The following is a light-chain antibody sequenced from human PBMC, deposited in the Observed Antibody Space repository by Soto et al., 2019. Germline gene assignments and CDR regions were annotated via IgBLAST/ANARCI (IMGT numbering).Light chain of an antibody. V-gene: IGKV1-5*03. CDR3: QHYNSYPALT. J-gene: IGKJ4*01. CDR2: KAS. CDR1: QSISSW. Sequence: DIQMTQSPSTLSASVGDRVTITCRASQSISSWLAWYQQKPGKAPKLLIYKASSLESGVPSRFSGSGSGTEFTLTISSLQPDDFVTYYCQHYNSYPALTFGGGTKVEIK.